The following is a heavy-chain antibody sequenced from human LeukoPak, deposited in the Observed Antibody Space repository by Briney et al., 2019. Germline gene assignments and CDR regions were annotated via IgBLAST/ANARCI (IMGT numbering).Heavy chain of an antibody. D-gene: IGHD6-19*01. CDR1: GYSFTNYW. Sequence: GESLKISCKGSGYSFTNYWIGWVRQKPGKGLEYMGIIYTVDPDTRYSPSFQGQVTISVDKSINTAYLQWTTLKASDTAMYYCARGGSGWYFDYWGHGSLVTVSS. V-gene: IGHV5-51*01. CDR2: IYTVDPDT. CDR3: ARGGSGWYFDY. J-gene: IGHJ4*01.